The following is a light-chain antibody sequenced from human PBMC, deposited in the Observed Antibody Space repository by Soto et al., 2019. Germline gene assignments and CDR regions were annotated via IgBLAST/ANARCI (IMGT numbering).Light chain of an antibody. CDR1: QSVSSN. CDR3: QQYGSSPPQLT. J-gene: IGKJ4*01. CDR2: GAS. V-gene: IGKV3-20*01. Sequence: EIVMTQSPATLSVSPGERATLSCRASQSVSSNLAWYQQKPGQAPRLLIYGASSRATGIPDRFSGSGSGTDFTLTICRLEPEDFAVYYCQQYGSSPPQLTFGGGTKVEIK.